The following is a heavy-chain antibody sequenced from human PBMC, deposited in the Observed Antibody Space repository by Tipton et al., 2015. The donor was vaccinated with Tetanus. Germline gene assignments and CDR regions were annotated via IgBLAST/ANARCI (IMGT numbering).Heavy chain of an antibody. J-gene: IGHJ3*02. V-gene: IGHV4-4*07. CDR3: AREDVYYHDGSGFYAFDI. CDR1: GGSISNYY. CDR2: IYVTGAI. Sequence: LRLSCSVSGGSISNYYWNWIRQPAGKGLEWIGRIYVTGAINYSPALQSRVPMSVDTAKNHFSLRMSSVTAADAAMYYCAREDVYYHDGSGFYAFDIWGRGTMVAVSS. D-gene: IGHD3-22*01.